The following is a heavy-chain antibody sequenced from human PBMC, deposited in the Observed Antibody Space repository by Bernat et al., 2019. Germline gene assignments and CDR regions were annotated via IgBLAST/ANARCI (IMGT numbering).Heavy chain of an antibody. D-gene: IGHD6-6*01. CDR1: GFTVSSNY. CDR2: IYSGGST. Sequence: EVQLVESGGGLIQPGGSLRLSCSASGFTVSSNYMSWVRQAPGKGLEWVSVIYSGGSTYYADPVKGRFTISRDNSKNTLYLQMNSLRAEDTAVYYCARAVQSLYYYYGMDVWGQGTTVTVSS. CDR3: ARAVQSLYYYYGMDV. J-gene: IGHJ6*02. V-gene: IGHV3-53*01.